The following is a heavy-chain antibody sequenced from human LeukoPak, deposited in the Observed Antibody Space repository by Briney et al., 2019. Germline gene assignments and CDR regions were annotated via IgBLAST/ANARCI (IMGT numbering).Heavy chain of an antibody. CDR2: IYYSGST. Sequence: SETLSLTCTVSGGSIGSSSYHWGWIRQPPGKGLEWIGSIYYSGSTYYNPSLKSRVTISVDTSKNQFSLKLSSVTAADTAVYYCARDLYDSSGYLAYWGQGTLVTVSS. V-gene: IGHV4-39*07. D-gene: IGHD3-22*01. J-gene: IGHJ4*02. CDR3: ARDLYDSSGYLAY. CDR1: GGSIGSSSYH.